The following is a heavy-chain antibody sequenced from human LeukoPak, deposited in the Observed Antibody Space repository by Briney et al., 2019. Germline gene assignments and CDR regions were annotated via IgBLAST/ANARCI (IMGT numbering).Heavy chain of an antibody. Sequence: GGSLRLSCAAFGFTFSTNNMNWVRQAPGKGLEWVSSISSSSSFINYADSVKGRFTISRDNSKNTLYLQMNSLRAEDTAVYYCAKASGSYLFGNYFDYWGQGTLVTVSS. V-gene: IGHV3-21*01. CDR2: ISSSSSFI. D-gene: IGHD1-26*01. J-gene: IGHJ4*02. CDR3: AKASGSYLFGNYFDY. CDR1: GFTFSTNN.